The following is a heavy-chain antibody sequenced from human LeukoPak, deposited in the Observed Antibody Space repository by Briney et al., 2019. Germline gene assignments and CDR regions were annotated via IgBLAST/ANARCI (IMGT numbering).Heavy chain of an antibody. CDR2: ISYGCGRT. CDR1: GFTFGDYS. CDR3: AKDERRITMIVVVITNVVFDY. J-gene: IGHJ4*02. Sequence: PGLSLRLSCAASGFTFGDYSMHWVRQPPGKGLEWVTGISYGCGRTYYADSVKSRFTISRDNSKNTLYLQMNSLRAEDTAVYYCAKDERRITMIVVVITNVVFDYWGQGTLVTVSS. D-gene: IGHD3-22*01. V-gene: IGHV3-23*01.